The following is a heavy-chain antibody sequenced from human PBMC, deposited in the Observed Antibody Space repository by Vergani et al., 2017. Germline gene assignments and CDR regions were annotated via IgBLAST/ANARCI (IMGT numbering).Heavy chain of an antibody. V-gene: IGHV4-39*07. CDR1: GGSISSSGYY. CDR3: GGGVGY. CDR2: TYYSGST. D-gene: IGHD3-10*01. J-gene: IGHJ4*02. Sequence: QLQLQESGPGLVQPSETLSLTCTVSGGSISSSGYYWGWIRQPPGKGLEWIGSTYYSGSTYYNPSLKSRVTRSVDTSKNQCALKLSSVTAADTAVYYCGGGVGYWGQGTLVTVSS.